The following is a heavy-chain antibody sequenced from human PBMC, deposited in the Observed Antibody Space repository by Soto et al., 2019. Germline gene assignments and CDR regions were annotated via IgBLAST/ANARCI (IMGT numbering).Heavy chain of an antibody. CDR3: ARSGGGIVVVPAVTDAFDI. J-gene: IGHJ3*02. D-gene: IGHD2-2*01. Sequence: SETLSLTCTVSGGSIISYYWSWIRQPPGKGLGWIGYIYYSGSTNYNPSLKSRVTISVDTSKNQFSLKLSSVTAADTAVYYCARSGGGIVVVPAVTDAFDIWGQGTMVTVSS. CDR2: IYYSGST. CDR1: GGSIISYY. V-gene: IGHV4-59*01.